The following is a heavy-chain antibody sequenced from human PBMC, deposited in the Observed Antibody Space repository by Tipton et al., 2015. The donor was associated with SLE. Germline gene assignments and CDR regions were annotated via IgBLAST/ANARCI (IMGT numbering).Heavy chain of an antibody. CDR1: GFTFSSYS. V-gene: IGHV3-21*01. J-gene: IGHJ4*02. Sequence: GSLRLSCAASGFTFSSYSMNWVRQAPGKGLEWVSSISSSSSYTNYADSVKGRFTISRDNAKNSLYLQMNSLRAEDTAVYYCASGANSGFDYWGQGTLVTVSS. CDR2: ISSSSSYT. CDR3: ASGANSGFDY. D-gene: IGHD1-26*01.